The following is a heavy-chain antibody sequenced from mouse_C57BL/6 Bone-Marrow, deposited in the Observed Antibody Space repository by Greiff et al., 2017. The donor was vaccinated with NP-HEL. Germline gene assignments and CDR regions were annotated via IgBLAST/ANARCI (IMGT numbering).Heavy chain of an antibody. Sequence: EVKLVESGGDLVKPGGSLKLSCAASGFTFSSYGMSWVRQTPDKRLEWVATISSGGSYTYYPDSVKGRFTISRDNAKNTLYLQMSSLKSEDTAMYYCARHPPITTVVAFDYWGQGTTLTVSS. D-gene: IGHD1-1*01. J-gene: IGHJ2*01. CDR3: ARHPPITTVVAFDY. V-gene: IGHV5-6*01. CDR1: GFTFSSYG. CDR2: ISSGGSYT.